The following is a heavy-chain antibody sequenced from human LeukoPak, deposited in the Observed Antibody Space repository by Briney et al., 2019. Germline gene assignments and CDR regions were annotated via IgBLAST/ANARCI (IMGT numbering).Heavy chain of an antibody. CDR3: ARGIRPATARGGYSDY. CDR2: ISSSSSYI. Sequence: GGSLRLSCAASGFTFSSYSMNWVRQAPGKGLEWVSSISSSSSYIYYADSVKGRFTISRDNAKNSLYLQMNSLRAEDTAVYYCARGIRPATARGGYSDYWGQGTLVTVSS. D-gene: IGHD2-15*01. V-gene: IGHV3-21*01. CDR1: GFTFSSYS. J-gene: IGHJ4*02.